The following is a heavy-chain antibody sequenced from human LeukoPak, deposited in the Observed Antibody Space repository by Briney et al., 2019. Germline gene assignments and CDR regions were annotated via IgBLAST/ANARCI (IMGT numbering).Heavy chain of an antibody. Sequence: ASVKVSCKASGYTFTSYGISWVRQAPGQGLEWMGWISAYNGNTNYAQKPQGRVTMTTDTSTSTAYMELRSLRSDDTPVDYCARGPSLWDSSGYDGDYWGQGTLVTVSS. D-gene: IGHD3-22*01. V-gene: IGHV1-18*01. J-gene: IGHJ4*02. CDR2: ISAYNGNT. CDR3: ARGPSLWDSSGYDGDY. CDR1: GYTFTSYG.